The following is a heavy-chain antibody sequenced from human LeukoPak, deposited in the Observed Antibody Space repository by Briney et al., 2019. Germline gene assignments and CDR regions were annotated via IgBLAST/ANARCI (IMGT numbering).Heavy chain of an antibody. V-gene: IGHV4-34*01. CDR3: ARRANWFDP. CDR2: INHSGST. CDR1: GGSFSGYY. Sequence: SETLSLTCAVYGGSFSGYYWGWIRQPPGKGLEWIGEINHSGSTNYNPSLKSRVTISVDTSKNQFSLKLSSVTAADTAVYYCARRANWFDPWGQGTLVTVSS. J-gene: IGHJ5*02.